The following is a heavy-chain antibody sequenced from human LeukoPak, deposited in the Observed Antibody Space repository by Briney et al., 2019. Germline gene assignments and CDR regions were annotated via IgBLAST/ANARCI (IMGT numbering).Heavy chain of an antibody. J-gene: IGHJ6*02. Sequence: ASVKVSCKASGYTFTGYYMHWVRQAPGQGLEWMGRINPNSGGTNYAQKFQGRVTMTRDTSISTVYMELSRLRSDDTAVYYCARVFPTYSSGWCWEVRYGMDVWGQGTTVTVSS. D-gene: IGHD6-19*01. CDR3: ARVFPTYSSGWCWEVRYGMDV. V-gene: IGHV1-2*06. CDR1: GYTFTGYY. CDR2: INPNSGGT.